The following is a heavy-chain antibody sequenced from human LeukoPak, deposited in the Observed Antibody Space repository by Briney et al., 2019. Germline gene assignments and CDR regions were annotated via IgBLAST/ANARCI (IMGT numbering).Heavy chain of an antibody. CDR2: IDPSGGST. J-gene: IGHJ4*02. Sequence: ASVKVSCKASGYTFIRYYMHWVRQAPGQGLEWMGIIDPSGGSTSYAQKFQGRVTMTRDTSTSTVYMELSRLRSEDTAVYYCARGGYGDRIDYWGQGTLVSVSS. CDR3: ARGGYGDRIDY. V-gene: IGHV1-46*01. D-gene: IGHD4-17*01. CDR1: GYTFIRYY.